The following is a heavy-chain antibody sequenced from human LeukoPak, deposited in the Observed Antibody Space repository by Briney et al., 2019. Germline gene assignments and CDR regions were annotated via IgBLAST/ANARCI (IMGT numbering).Heavy chain of an antibody. J-gene: IGHJ4*02. CDR2: IYWDDDK. Sequence: SGPTPVNPTQTLTLTCTFSGFSLSTSGVGVGWIRQPPGKALEWLALIYWDDDKRYSPSLKSRLTITKDTSKNQVVLTMTNMDPVDTATYYCAHSPEEADSSGFFDYWDQGTLVTVSS. CDR1: GFSLSTSGVG. CDR3: AHSPEEADSSGFFDY. V-gene: IGHV2-5*02. D-gene: IGHD3-22*01.